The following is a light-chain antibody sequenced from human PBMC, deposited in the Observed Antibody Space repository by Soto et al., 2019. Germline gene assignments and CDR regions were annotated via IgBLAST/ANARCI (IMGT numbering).Light chain of an antibody. J-gene: IGKJ1*01. V-gene: IGKV1-5*01. CDR2: DVS. CDR1: QSVSNW. Sequence: DIQMTQSPSTLSASVGERVTITCRASQSVSNWLAWYQQKPGKAPKLLIYDVSSLESGVPSRFSGSGSGTEFILTISSLQPDDFATYYCQQYDSYSWTFDPGTKVEMK. CDR3: QQYDSYSWT.